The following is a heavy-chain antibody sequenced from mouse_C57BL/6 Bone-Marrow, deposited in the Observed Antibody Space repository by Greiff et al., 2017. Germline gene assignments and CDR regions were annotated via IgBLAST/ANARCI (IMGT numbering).Heavy chain of an antibody. Sequence: EVKLEESGGGLVQPGGSRKLSCAASGFTFSSFGMHWVRQAPEKGLEWVAYISSGSSTIYYADTVKGRFTISRDNPKNTLFLQMTSLRSEDTAMYYCARWAGRGAMDYWGQGTSVTVS. CDR1: GFTFSSFG. V-gene: IGHV5-17*02. CDR3: ARWAGRGAMDY. D-gene: IGHD3-2*02. J-gene: IGHJ4*01. CDR2: ISSGSSTI.